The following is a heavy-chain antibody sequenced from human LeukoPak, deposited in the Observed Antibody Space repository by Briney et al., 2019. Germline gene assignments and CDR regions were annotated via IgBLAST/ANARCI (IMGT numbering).Heavy chain of an antibody. CDR3: ARLGVSYWDVDS. CDR1: GGSISSSSYY. D-gene: IGHD1-26*01. CDR2: IYYSGST. V-gene: IGHV4-39*01. J-gene: IGHJ4*02. Sequence: PSDTLSLTCTVSGGSISSSSYYWGWIRQPPGKGLEWIGSIYYSGSTYYNPSLKSRVTISVDTSKNQFSLKLSSVTAADTAVYYCARLGVSYWDVDSWGQGTLVTVSS.